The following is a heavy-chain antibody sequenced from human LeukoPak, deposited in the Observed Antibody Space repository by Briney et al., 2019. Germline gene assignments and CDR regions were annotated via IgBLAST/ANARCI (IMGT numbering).Heavy chain of an antibody. CDR2: ISAYNGRT. CDR1: GYTFTSYG. J-gene: IGHJ3*02. Sequence: VASVKVSCKASGYTFTSYGIHWVRQAPGQGPEWMGWISAYNGRTNYGQRLQDRVTLTADKSTSTVYMEMRSLTSDDTAVYYCAREPTPSDAFDIWGQGTMVTVSS. CDR3: AREPTPSDAFDI. V-gene: IGHV1-18*01. D-gene: IGHD2-15*01.